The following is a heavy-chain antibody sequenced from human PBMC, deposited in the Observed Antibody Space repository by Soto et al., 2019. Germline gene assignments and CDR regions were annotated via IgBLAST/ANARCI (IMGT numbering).Heavy chain of an antibody. J-gene: IGHJ6*02. V-gene: IGHV4-31*03. D-gene: IGHD4-17*01. CDR3: ARDADYGGSRGGMDV. Sequence: QVRLEESGPGLVKPSETLSLICSVSGGSVNNANYFWNWIRHHPENGLEWIGYIYYSGSTRYNPSFKPRATLSIDTSKNHFSLRLNYVTVADTAVYFCARDADYGGSRGGMDVWGRGTTVTVSS. CDR2: IYYSGST. CDR1: GGSVNNANYF.